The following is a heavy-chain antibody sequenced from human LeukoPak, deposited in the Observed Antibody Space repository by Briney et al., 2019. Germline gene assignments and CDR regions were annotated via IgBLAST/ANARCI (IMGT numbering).Heavy chain of an antibody. CDR2: IIPIFGTT. Sequence: SSVKVSCKASGGTFSSYAISWVRQAPGQGLEWMGGIIPIFGTTNYAQKFQGRVTFTTDESTSTAYMELSSLRSEDAALYYCARGSDPRDYFDYWGQGTLVTVSS. CDR3: ARGSDPRDYFDY. V-gene: IGHV1-69*05. D-gene: IGHD5-24*01. CDR1: GGTFSSYA. J-gene: IGHJ4*02.